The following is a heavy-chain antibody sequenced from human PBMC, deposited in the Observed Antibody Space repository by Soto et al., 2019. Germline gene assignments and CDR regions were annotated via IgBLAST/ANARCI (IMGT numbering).Heavy chain of an antibody. CDR1: GGSISSGGYS. J-gene: IGHJ6*02. D-gene: IGHD1-1*01. Sequence: SETLSLTCAVSGGSISSGGYSWSWIRQPPGKGLEWIGYIYHSGSTYYNPSLKSRVTISVDRSKNQFSLKLSSVTAADTAVYYCARARLLRNSDYYYYHMDVWGQGTTVTVSS. CDR2: IYHSGST. V-gene: IGHV4-30-2*01. CDR3: ARARLLRNSDYYYYHMDV.